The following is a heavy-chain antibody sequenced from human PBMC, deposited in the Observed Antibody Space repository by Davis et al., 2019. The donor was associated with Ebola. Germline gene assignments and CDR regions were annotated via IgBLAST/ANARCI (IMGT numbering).Heavy chain of an antibody. CDR1: GGSISSGGYY. J-gene: IGHJ5*02. Sequence: MPSETLSLTCPVSGGSISSGGYYWSWMRQHPGKGLEWIGYIYYSGSTYYNPSLKSRVTISVDPSKNQFSLKLSSVTAADTAVYYCARGNGQLLTGWFDPWGQGTLVTVSS. CDR3: ARGNGQLLTGWFDP. D-gene: IGHD2-2*01. V-gene: IGHV4-31*03. CDR2: IYYSGST.